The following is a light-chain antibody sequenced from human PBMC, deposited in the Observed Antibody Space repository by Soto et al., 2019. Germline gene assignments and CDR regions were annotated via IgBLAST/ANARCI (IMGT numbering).Light chain of an antibody. CDR3: QCYDSSLCGWV. V-gene: IGLV1-40*01. CDR1: GSNIGAGYA. CDR2: SNT. J-gene: IGLJ2*01. Sequence: QSVLTQPPSVSGAPGQRVTISCTGSGSNIGAGYAVHWYQQLPGTAPKLLIYSNTNRPSRVPDRFSGSKSGTSASLDITALQAVDEADYYSQCYDSSLCGWVFGGGTKRIVL.